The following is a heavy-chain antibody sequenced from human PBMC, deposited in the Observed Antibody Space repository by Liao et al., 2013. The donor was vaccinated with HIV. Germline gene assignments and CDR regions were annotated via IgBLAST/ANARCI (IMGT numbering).Heavy chain of an antibody. V-gene: IGHV4-34*01. CDR2: INHSGST. CDR3: ARGRGTSAFDI. J-gene: IGHJ3*02. D-gene: IGHD1-1*01. Sequence: QVQLQQWGAGLLKPSETLSLTCAVSGASFSDYFWIWIRQPPGRGLEWIGEINHSGSTNYNPSLKSRVTISVDTSKNQFSLRLSSVTAADTAVYYCARGRGTSAFDIWGQGTMVTVSS. CDR1: GASFSDYF.